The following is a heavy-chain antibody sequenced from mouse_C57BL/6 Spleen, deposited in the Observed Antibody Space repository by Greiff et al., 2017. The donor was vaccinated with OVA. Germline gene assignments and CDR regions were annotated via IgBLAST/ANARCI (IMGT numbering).Heavy chain of an antibody. V-gene: IGHV2-5*01. J-gene: IGHJ2*01. D-gene: IGHD1-1*01. CDR2: IWRGGST. CDR1: GFSLTSYG. Sequence: VQVVESGPGLVQPSQSLSITCTVSGFSLTSYGVHWVRQSPGKGLEWLGVIWRGGSTDYNAAFMSRLSITKDNSKSQVFFKMNSLQADDTAIYYCAKFPDYYGSSPFDYWGQGTTLTVSS. CDR3: AKFPDYYGSSPFDY.